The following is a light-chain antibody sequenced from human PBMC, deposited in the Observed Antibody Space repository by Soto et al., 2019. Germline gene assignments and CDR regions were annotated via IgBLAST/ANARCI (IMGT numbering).Light chain of an antibody. J-gene: IGKJ5*01. CDR2: LGS. V-gene: IGKV2-28*01. Sequence: DIVMTQSPLSLPVTPGEPASISCRSNQSLLHTNGYNYLDWYMQKPGQSPQLLIYLGSNRASGVPERFSGSGSGTDFTLKISRVEAAHVGVYCCMQALQSLNFGQGTRPEI. CDR1: QSLLHTNGYNY. CDR3: MQALQSLN.